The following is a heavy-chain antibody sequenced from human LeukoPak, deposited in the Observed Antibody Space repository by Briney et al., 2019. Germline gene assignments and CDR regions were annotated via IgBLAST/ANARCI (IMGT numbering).Heavy chain of an antibody. J-gene: IGHJ4*02. Sequence: GGSLRLSCAASGFTFSSYGMHWVRQAPGKGLEWVAFIRYDGSNKYYADSVKGRFTISRDNSKNTLYLQMNSLRAEDTAVYYCARGGWNKFDYWGQGTLVTVSS. CDR1: GFTFSSYG. D-gene: IGHD3-22*01. CDR2: IRYDGSNK. CDR3: ARGGWNKFDY. V-gene: IGHV3-30*02.